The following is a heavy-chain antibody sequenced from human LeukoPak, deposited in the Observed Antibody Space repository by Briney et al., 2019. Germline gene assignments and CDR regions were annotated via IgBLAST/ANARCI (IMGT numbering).Heavy chain of an antibody. V-gene: IGHV4-39*07. Sequence: SETLSLTCTVSGGSISSSSYYWGWIRQPPGKGLEWIGSIYYSGSTYYNPSLKSRVTISVDTSKNQFSLKLSSVTAADTAVYYCAREGDCTNGVCSNWGQGTLVTVSS. CDR1: GGSISSSSYY. CDR3: AREGDCTNGVCSN. J-gene: IGHJ4*02. D-gene: IGHD2-8*01. CDR2: IYYSGST.